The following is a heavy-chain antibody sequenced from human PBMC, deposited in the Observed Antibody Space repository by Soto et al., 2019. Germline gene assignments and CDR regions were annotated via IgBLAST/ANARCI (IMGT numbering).Heavy chain of an antibody. D-gene: IGHD3-10*01. V-gene: IGHV3-9*01. CDR1: GLTFDDYA. Sequence: EVQLVESGGGLIQPGRSLRLSCAASGLTFDDYAMHWVRRAPGKGLEWVSGISWNSASIGFAGSVKGRFTISRDNAKNSLYLQMNSLRAEDTALYYCAKGIRSTYYYYGMDVWGQGTTVTVSS. CDR3: AKGIRSTYYYYGMDV. J-gene: IGHJ6*02. CDR2: ISWNSASI.